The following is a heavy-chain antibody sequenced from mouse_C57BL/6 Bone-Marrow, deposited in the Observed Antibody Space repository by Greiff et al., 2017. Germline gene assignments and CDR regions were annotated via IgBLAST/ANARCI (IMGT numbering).Heavy chain of an antibody. V-gene: IGHV1-53*01. D-gene: IGHD1-1*01. CDR1: GYTFTSYW. Sequence: QVQLQQPGTELVKPGASVKLSCKASGYTFTSYWMHWVKQRPGQGLEWIGNIRPSNGGTNYNEKFKSKATLTVDKSSSTAYMQLSSLTSEDSAVYYCARFHGSSSWFAYWGQGTLVTVSA. CDR2: IRPSNGGT. CDR3: ARFHGSSSWFAY. J-gene: IGHJ3*01.